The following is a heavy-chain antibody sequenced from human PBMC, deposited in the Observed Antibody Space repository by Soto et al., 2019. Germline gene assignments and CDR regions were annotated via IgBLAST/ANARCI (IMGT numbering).Heavy chain of an antibody. D-gene: IGHD3-10*01. Sequence: GGSMRLSCAASGFTFSSYNMNWVRQAPGKGLEWVSYISSSSTSIYYADSVKGRFTISRDNAKNSLYLQMNSLRDEDTAVYYCARDRYYYGSGSPHWGQGTLVTVSS. CDR1: GFTFSSYN. J-gene: IGHJ4*02. CDR3: ARDRYYYGSGSPH. CDR2: ISSSSTSI. V-gene: IGHV3-48*02.